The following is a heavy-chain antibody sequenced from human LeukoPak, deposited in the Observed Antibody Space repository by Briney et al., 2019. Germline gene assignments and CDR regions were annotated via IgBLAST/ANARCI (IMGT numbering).Heavy chain of an antibody. CDR2: TNPSGGST. J-gene: IGHJ2*01. D-gene: IGHD3-22*01. Sequence: ASVKVSCKASGYTFTSYYMHWVRQAPEQGREWMGITNPSGGSTSYAQKFDGRVTMTRDMTTSTVYIELSSMRSEETVVYYCARQVLDSSWYFDLWGRGTLVTVSS. CDR3: ARQVLDSSWYFDL. CDR1: GYTFTSYY. V-gene: IGHV1-46*01.